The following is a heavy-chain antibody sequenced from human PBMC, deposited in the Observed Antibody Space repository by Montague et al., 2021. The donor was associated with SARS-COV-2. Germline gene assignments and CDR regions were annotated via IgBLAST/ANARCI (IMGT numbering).Heavy chain of an antibody. CDR1: GGSFSDNY. J-gene: IGHJ4*02. CDR3: ARGRQHFNMIVVVMTGGEYYFDS. D-gene: IGHD3-22*01. CDR2: INHRGTS. Sequence: SETLSLTCAVYGGSFSDNYWSWIRKPPGKGLEWIGEINHRGTSNYNPSLKSRVSISVDTSKNQFPLYLGSVTAADTAVYYCARGRQHFNMIVVVMTGGEYYFDSWGQGTLVTVSS. V-gene: IGHV4-34*01.